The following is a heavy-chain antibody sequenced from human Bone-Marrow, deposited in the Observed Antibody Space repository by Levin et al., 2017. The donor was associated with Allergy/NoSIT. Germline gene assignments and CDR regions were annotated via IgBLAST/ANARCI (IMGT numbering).Heavy chain of an antibody. CDR2: ISPHRGGS. CDR3: ARSLSGMWELLYYFDY. CDR1: GYTFTDYY. Sequence: GESLKISCPASGYTFTDYYIHWVRQAPGQGLEWMGWISPHRGGSNYAQKFQGRVTMTSDTSISTAYMELSRLRSDDTAVYYCARSLSGMWELLYYFDYWGQGTLVTVSS. J-gene: IGHJ4*02. V-gene: IGHV1-2*02. D-gene: IGHD1-26*01.